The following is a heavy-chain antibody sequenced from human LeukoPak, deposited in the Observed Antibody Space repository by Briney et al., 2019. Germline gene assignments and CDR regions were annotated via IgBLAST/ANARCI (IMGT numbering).Heavy chain of an antibody. CDR1: GGTFSSYA. Sequence: SVKVSCKASGGTFSSYAIIWVRQAPGQGLEWMGKIIPILGIANYAQKFQGRVTITADKSTSTAYMELSSLRSEDTAVYYCARSPANWGSNPVYYYYYYMDVWGKGTTVTVSS. V-gene: IGHV1-69*04. D-gene: IGHD7-27*01. CDR2: IIPILGIA. J-gene: IGHJ6*03. CDR3: ARSPANWGSNPVYYYYYYMDV.